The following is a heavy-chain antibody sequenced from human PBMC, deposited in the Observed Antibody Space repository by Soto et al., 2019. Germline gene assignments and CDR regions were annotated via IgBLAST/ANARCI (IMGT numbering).Heavy chain of an antibody. CDR2: IIPILGIA. Sequence: SVKVSCKASGGTFSSYTISWVRQAPGQGLEWMGRIIPILGIANYAQKFQGRVTITADKSTSTAYMELSSLRSEDTAVYYCARGPGGSGGSWYWFDSWGQGTLVTVSS. V-gene: IGHV1-69*02. J-gene: IGHJ5*01. D-gene: IGHD2-15*01. CDR3: ARGPGGSGGSWYWFDS. CDR1: GGTFSSYT.